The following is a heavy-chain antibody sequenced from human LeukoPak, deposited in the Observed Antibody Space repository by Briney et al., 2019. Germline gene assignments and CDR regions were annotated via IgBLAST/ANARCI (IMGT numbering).Heavy chain of an antibody. CDR1: GFTFSSYD. Sequence: GGSLRLSCAASGFTFSSYDMYWVRQAPGKGLECVASISRHSGASTYYAASVEGRFTISRDNSRSTLYLQMNSLRADDTAVYYCSKKGQNGDYGKPDWGQGTLVTVSS. CDR3: SKKGQNGDYGKPD. CDR2: ISRHSGAST. D-gene: IGHD4-17*01. V-gene: IGHV3-23*01. J-gene: IGHJ4*02.